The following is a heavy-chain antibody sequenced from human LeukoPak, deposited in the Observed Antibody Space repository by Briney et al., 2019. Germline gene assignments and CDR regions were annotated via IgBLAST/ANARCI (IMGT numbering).Heavy chain of an antibody. J-gene: IGHJ5*02. CDR2: IIPIFGTP. CDR3: ARSRIVVVTASNWFDP. CDR1: GGTFSSHL. D-gene: IGHD2-21*02. Sequence: SVKVSCKASGGTFSSHLINWVRQAPGQGLEWMGGIIPIFGTPNYAQRFQGRVTITADESTSTVYMELSSLRSEDTAVYYCARSRIVVVTASNWFDPRGQGTLVTVSS. V-gene: IGHV1-69*13.